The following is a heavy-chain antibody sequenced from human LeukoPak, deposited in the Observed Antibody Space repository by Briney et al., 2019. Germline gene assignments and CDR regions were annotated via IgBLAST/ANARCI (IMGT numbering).Heavy chain of an antibody. CDR3: ARVRRYCSSTSCYTGMWYYYYGMDV. Sequence: SETLSLTCAVYGGSFSGYYWSWIRQPPGKGLEWIGEINHSGSTNYNPSLKSRVTISVDTSENQFSLKLSSVTAADTAVHYCARVRRYCSSTSCYTGMWYYYYGMDVWGQGTTVTVSS. J-gene: IGHJ6*02. CDR1: GGSFSGYY. V-gene: IGHV4-34*01. CDR2: INHSGST. D-gene: IGHD2-2*02.